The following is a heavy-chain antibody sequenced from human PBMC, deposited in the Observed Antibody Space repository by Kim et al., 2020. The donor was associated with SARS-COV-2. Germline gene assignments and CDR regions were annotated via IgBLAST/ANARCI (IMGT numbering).Heavy chain of an antibody. D-gene: IGHD2-15*01. J-gene: IGHJ6*03. CDR3: ARIYSSYFYLDV. Sequence: YNPSLKGRVTMSADTSKNEVSLRLSSVTAADTAVYYCARIYSSYFYLDVWGKGTSVTVSS. V-gene: IGHV4-39*01.